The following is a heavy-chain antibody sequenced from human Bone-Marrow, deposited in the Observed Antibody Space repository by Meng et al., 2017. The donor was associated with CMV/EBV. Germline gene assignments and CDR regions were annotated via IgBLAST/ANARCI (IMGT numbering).Heavy chain of an antibody. CDR3: ARDQKERFLEWLKNHREYYFDY. Sequence: ASVKVSCKASGYTFTSYDINWVRQATGQGLEWMGWMNPNSGNTGYAQKFQGRVTMTRNTSISTAYMELSSLRSEDTAVYYCARDQKERFLEWLKNHREYYFDYWGQGTLVTVSS. CDR2: MNPNSGNT. D-gene: IGHD3-3*01. V-gene: IGHV1-8*01. J-gene: IGHJ4*02. CDR1: GYTFTSYD.